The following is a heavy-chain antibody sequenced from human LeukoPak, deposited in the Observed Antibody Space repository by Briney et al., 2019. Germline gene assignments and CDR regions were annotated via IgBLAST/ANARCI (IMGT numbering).Heavy chain of an antibody. CDR3: ARGGAGGRDGYNYGY. D-gene: IGHD5-24*01. CDR1: GGSISSGGYY. J-gene: IGHJ4*02. CDR2: IYYSGST. V-gene: IGHV4-31*03. Sequence: SETLSLTCTVSGGSISSGGYYWSWIRQHPGKGLEWIGYIYYSGSTYYNPSLKSRVTIAVDTSKNQFSLRLNSVTAADTAVYYCARGGAGGRDGYNYGYGGQGTLVTVSS.